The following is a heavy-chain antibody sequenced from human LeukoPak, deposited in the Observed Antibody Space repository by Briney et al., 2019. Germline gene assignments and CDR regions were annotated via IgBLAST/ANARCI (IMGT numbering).Heavy chain of an antibody. Sequence: GGSLRLSCAASGLTFSNYALCWVRHAPGKGLEWVSAISGSGGNTYYADSVKGRFAISRDNSKNALYLQMNSLRAEDTAVYYFAKGAYQYYDSSGYYFDYWGQGTLVTVSS. J-gene: IGHJ4*02. CDR3: AKGAYQYYDSSGYYFDY. D-gene: IGHD3-22*01. CDR2: ISGSGGNT. CDR1: GLTFSNYA. V-gene: IGHV3-23*01.